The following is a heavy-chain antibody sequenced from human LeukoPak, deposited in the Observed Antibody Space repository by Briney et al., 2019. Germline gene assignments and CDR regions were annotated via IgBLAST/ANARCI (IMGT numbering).Heavy chain of an antibody. CDR3: ARQAGVT. CDR1: GFMSSSFISYA. Sequence: GGSLRLSCAASGFMSSSFISYAMSWVRQAPGKGLEWISYISGGGGTTYYADSVKGRFTISRDNSKNTLYLQMNSLRAEDTAVYYCARQAGVTWGQGTLVTVSS. CDR2: ISGGGGTT. V-gene: IGHV3-23*01. D-gene: IGHD6-19*01. J-gene: IGHJ5*02.